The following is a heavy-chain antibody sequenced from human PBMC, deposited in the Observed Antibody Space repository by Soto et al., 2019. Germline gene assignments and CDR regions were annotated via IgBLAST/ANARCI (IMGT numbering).Heavy chain of an antibody. D-gene: IGHD2-15*01. CDR2: ISGSGGST. V-gene: IGHV3-23*01. CDR1: GFTFSSYA. J-gene: IGHJ4*02. CDR3: AKGDCSGGSCYSSWLYYFDY. Sequence: GGSLRLSCAASGFTFSSYAMSWVRQAPGKGLEWVSAISGSGGSTYYADSVKGRFTISRDNSKNTLYLQMNSLRAEDTAVYSFAKGDCSGGSCYSSWLYYFDYWGQGTLVTVSS.